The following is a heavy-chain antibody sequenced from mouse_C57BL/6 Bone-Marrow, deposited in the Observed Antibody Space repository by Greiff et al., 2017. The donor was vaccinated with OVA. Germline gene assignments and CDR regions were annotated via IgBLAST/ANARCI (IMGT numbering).Heavy chain of an antibody. CDR3: ARWNYDGGPDS. J-gene: IGHJ2*01. Sequence: QVQLQQPGAELVRPGSSVKLSCKASGYTFTSYWMHWVKQRPIQGLEWIGNIDPSDSETHYNQKFKDKATLTVDKSSSTAYMQLSSLTSEDSAVYYCARWNYDGGPDSWGQGTTLTVSA. CDR2: IDPSDSET. D-gene: IGHD2-4*01. CDR1: GYTFTSYW. V-gene: IGHV1-52*01.